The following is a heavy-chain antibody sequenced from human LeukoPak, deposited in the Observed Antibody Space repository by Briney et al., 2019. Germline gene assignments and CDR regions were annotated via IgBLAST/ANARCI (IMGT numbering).Heavy chain of an antibody. Sequence: GRSLRLSCAASGITFSSYAMHWVRQAPGKGLEWVAVISYDGRNIYYADSMKGRFTISRDNSRNTLYLQMSSLRAEDTAVYYCARYSSTFDYWGQGTLVTVSS. J-gene: IGHJ4*02. D-gene: IGHD6-19*01. V-gene: IGHV3-30*04. CDR3: ARYSSTFDY. CDR1: GITFSSYA. CDR2: ISYDGRNI.